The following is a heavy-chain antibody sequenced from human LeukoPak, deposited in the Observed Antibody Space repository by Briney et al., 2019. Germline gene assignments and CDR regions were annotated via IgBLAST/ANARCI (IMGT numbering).Heavy chain of an antibody. D-gene: IGHD3-9*01. Sequence: ASVKVSCKASGYTFTGYYMHWVRQAPGQGLEWMGWINPNSGGTNYAQKFQGRVTMTRDTSISTAYMELSRLRSDDAAVYYCARGASYDILTGYLASPLDYWGQGTLVTVSS. J-gene: IGHJ4*02. CDR1: GYTFTGYY. CDR2: INPNSGGT. CDR3: ARGASYDILTGYLASPLDY. V-gene: IGHV1-2*02.